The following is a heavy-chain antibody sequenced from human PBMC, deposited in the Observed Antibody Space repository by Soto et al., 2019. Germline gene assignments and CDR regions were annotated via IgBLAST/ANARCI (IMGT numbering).Heavy chain of an antibody. CDR3: ARDGGGIAGRKGHWYFDL. J-gene: IGHJ2*01. Sequence: QVQLVESGGGVVQPGRSLRLSCAASGFTFSSYAMHWVRQAPGKGLEWVAVISYDGSNKYYADSVKGRFTISRDNSKNTLYLQMNSLRAEDTAVYYCARDGGGIAGRKGHWYFDLWGRGTLVTVSS. V-gene: IGHV3-30-3*01. CDR2: ISYDGSNK. CDR1: GFTFSSYA. D-gene: IGHD6-13*01.